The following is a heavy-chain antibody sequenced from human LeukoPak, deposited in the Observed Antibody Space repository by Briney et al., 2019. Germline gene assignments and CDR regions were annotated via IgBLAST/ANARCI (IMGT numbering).Heavy chain of an antibody. D-gene: IGHD2-21*02. CDR1: GYTFTGYY. CDR2: INPNSGGT. V-gene: IGHV1-2*02. CDR3: AREPGTYCGGNCYSIFDY. J-gene: IGHJ4*02. Sequence: ASVKVSCKASGYTFTGYYMHWVRQAPGQGLEWMGWINPNSGGTNYARKFQGRVTMTRDTSISTAYMELSRLRSDDTAVYYCAREPGTYCGGNCYSIFDYWGQGTLVTVSS.